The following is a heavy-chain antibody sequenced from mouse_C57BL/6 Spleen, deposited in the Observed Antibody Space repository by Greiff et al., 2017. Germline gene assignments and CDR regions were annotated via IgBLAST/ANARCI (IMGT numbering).Heavy chain of an antibody. CDR1: GYTFTSYW. CDR3: ARGETGWYFDV. Sequence: VQLQQPGAELVRPGSSVKLSCKASGYTFTSYWMDWVKQRPGQGLEWIGNIYPSDSETHYNQKFKDKATLTVDKSSSTAYMPLSSLTSEDSAVYYCARGETGWYFDVWGTGTTVTVSS. D-gene: IGHD4-1*01. CDR2: IYPSDSET. J-gene: IGHJ1*02. V-gene: IGHV1-61*01.